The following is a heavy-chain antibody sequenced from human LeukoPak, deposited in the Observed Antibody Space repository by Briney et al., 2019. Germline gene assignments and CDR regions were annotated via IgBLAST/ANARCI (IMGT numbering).Heavy chain of an antibody. V-gene: IGHV3-23*01. CDR3: AKEALSELNDYGDYGQFDY. D-gene: IGHD4-17*01. Sequence: GGSLRLSCAASGFTFSSYAKSWVRQAPGKGLEWVSAISGSGGSTYYADSVKGRFTISRDNSKNTLYLQMNSLRAEDTAVYYCAKEALSELNDYGDYGQFDYWGQGTLVTVSS. CDR2: ISGSGGST. CDR1: GFTFSSYA. J-gene: IGHJ4*02.